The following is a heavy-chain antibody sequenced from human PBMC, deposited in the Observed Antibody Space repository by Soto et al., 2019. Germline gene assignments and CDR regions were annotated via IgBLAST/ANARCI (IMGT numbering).Heavy chain of an antibody. V-gene: IGHV3-23*01. CDR3: AKSGSYSWFDY. J-gene: IGHJ4*02. CDR1: GLTFSSYA. CDR2: ITPSGGST. Sequence: GGSLRLSCAASGLTFSSYAMNWVRQAPGKGLEWVSAITPSGGSTYYADSVKGRFTISRDNSKNTLYLQMNSLRTEDTAVYYCAKSGSYSWFDYWGQGTLVTVS. D-gene: IGHD1-26*01.